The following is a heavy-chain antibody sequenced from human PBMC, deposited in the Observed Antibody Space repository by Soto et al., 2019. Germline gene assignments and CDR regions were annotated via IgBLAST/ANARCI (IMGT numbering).Heavy chain of an antibody. J-gene: IGHJ4*02. D-gene: IGHD1-1*01. CDR2: IIPIFGTA. CDR3: ARLERSGARKHFDY. CDR1: GCTFSSYA. V-gene: IGHV1-69*06. Sequence: EASVKVSCKASGCTFSSYAISWVRQAPGQGLEWMGGIIPIFGTANYAQKFQGRVTITAHKPTSTAYMELSSLRPEDTAVYYCARLERSGARKHFDYWGQGTLVTVSS.